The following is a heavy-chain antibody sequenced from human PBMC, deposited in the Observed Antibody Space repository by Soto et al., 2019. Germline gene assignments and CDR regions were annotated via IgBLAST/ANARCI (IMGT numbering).Heavy chain of an antibody. D-gene: IGHD4-17*01. V-gene: IGHV3-48*03. CDR1: VFTVSDYE. CDR2: INTGGASR. J-gene: IGHJ4*02. CDR3: ARENHGDAFDF. Sequence: SLRLSCSASVFTVSDYEMSWVRQAPGKGLEWISYINTGGASRKYADSVRGRFTISRDSATNSVYLQMNSLRDEDTAVYYCARENHGDAFDFWGQGTLVTVSS.